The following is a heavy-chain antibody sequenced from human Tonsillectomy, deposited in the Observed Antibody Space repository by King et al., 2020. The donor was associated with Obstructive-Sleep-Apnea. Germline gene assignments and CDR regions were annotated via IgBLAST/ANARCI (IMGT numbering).Heavy chain of an antibody. CDR2: IYTSGST. J-gene: IGHJ2*01. V-gene: IGHV4-4*07. D-gene: IGHD6-13*01. CDR1: GGSISSYF. Sequence: QLQESGPGLVKPSETLSLTCTVSGGSISSYFWSWIRQPAGKGLEWIGRIYTSGSTNYNPSLKSRVTMSVDTSKNQFSLKLSSVTAADTAVYYCARDPRDSSSQKTRTYWYFDLWGRGTLVTVSS. CDR3: ARDPRDSSSQKTRTYWYFDL.